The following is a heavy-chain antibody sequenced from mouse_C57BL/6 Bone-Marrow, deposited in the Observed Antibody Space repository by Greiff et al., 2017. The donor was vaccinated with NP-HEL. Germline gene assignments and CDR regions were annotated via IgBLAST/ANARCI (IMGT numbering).Heavy chain of an antibody. CDR3: ARDPLDY. CDR2: ISSGSSTI. CDR1: GFTFSDYG. V-gene: IGHV5-17*01. J-gene: IGHJ2*01. Sequence: EVQLVESGGGLVKPGGSLKLSCAASGFTFSDYGMHWVRQAPEKGLEWVAYISSGSSTIYYAATVKGRFTISRDNAKNTLFLQMTSLRSEDTAMYYCARDPLDYWGQGTTLTVSS.